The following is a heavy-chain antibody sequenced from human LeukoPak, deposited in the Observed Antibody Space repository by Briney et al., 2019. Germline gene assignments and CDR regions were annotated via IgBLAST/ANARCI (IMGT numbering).Heavy chain of an antibody. D-gene: IGHD3-22*01. CDR2: ISYDGSNK. CDR1: GFTFSSYA. J-gene: IGHJ4*02. CDR3: ARSLHSSGYYDY. V-gene: IGHV3-30-3*01. Sequence: GGSLRLSCAASGFTFSSYAMHWVRQAPGKGLEWVAVISYDGSNKYYADSVKGRLTISRDNSKNTLYLQVNSLRAEDTAVYYCARSLHSSGYYDYWGQGTLVTVSS.